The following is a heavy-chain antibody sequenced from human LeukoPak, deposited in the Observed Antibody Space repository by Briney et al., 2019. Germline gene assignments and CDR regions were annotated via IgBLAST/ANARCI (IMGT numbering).Heavy chain of an antibody. V-gene: IGHV4-34*01. CDR2: INHSGST. CDR3: ARETSQKGAHYMDV. CDR1: GGAFSGYY. D-gene: IGHD3-16*01. Sequence: SETLSLTCAVYGGAFSGYYWSWIRQPPGKGLEWIGEINHSGSTNYNPSLKSRVTISVDTSKNQFSLKLSSVTAADTAVYYCARETSQKGAHYMDVWGKGTTVTISS. J-gene: IGHJ6*03.